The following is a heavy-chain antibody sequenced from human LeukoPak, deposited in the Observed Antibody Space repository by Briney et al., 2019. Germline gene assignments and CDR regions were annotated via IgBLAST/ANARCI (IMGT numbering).Heavy chain of an antibody. D-gene: IGHD3-3*01. V-gene: IGHV3-23*01. CDR1: GFTFSSFA. CDR3: AKDLLRFLPCGPDY. J-gene: IGHJ4*02. Sequence: GGSLRLSCAASGFTFSSFAMSWVRQAPGKGLEWVSAISGSGGSTYYADSVKGRFTISRDNSKNTLYLQMNSLRAEDTAVYYCAKDLLRFLPCGPDYWGQGTLVTVSS. CDR2: ISGSGGST.